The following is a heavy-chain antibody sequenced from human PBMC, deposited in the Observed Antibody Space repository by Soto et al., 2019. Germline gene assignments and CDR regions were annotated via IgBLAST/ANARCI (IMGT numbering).Heavy chain of an antibody. V-gene: IGHV1-46*01. J-gene: IGHJ3*02. Sequence: ASVKVSCKASGYTFTSYYMHWVRQAPGQGLEGMGIINPSGGSTSYAQKFQGRVTMTRDTSTSTVDMELSSLRSEDTAVYYCARVSGNYYYDSSGYHAFDIWGQGTMVTVSS. CDR3: ARVSGNYYYDSSGYHAFDI. D-gene: IGHD3-22*01. CDR1: GYTFTSYY. CDR2: INPSGGST.